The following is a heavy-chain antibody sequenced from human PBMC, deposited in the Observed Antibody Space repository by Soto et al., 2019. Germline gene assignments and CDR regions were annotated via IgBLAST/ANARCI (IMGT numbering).Heavy chain of an antibody. CDR1: GFAFSDFD. Sequence: EVQLLESGGGLVQPGGPLRLSCASSGFAFSDFDMSWVRQAPGKGLEWVSASSASGRFKPYADSVRGRFTISRDNFRGTVDLQMNSLRPEDTAVYYCASHQIAICDYWGRGTLVTVSS. CDR2: SSASGRFK. J-gene: IGHJ4*02. CDR3: ASHQIAICDY. D-gene: IGHD2-2*01. V-gene: IGHV3-23*01.